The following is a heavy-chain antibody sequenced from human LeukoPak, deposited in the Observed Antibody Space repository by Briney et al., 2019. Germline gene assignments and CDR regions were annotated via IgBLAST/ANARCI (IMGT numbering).Heavy chain of an antibody. CDR1: GCTFTSYY. CDR3: ARDLRYSSGWSASGMDV. CDR2: INPSGGST. V-gene: IGHV1-46*01. J-gene: IGHJ6*03. Sequence: GASVKVSCKASGCTFTSYYMHWVRQAPGQGLEWMGIINPSGGSTSYAQKFQGRVTMTRDMSTSTVYMELSSLRSEDTAVYYCARDLRYSSGWSASGMDVWGKGTTVTISS. D-gene: IGHD6-19*01.